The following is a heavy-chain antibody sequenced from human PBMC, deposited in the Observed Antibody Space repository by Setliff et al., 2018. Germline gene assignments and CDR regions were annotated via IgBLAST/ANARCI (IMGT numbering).Heavy chain of an antibody. CDR3: ARVDFTMLQGVLGQ. CDR1: GFPITNGYY. J-gene: IGHJ1*01. CDR2: IFQSGIT. V-gene: IGHV4-38-2*01. D-gene: IGHD3-10*01. Sequence: PSETLSLTCAVSGFPITNGYYWGWIRQSPGKQLEWIGNIFQSGITFYNPSLKSRVTISLDPSQNQFSLKLRSVTAADTAVYYCARVDFTMLQGVLGQWGQGTLVPVSS.